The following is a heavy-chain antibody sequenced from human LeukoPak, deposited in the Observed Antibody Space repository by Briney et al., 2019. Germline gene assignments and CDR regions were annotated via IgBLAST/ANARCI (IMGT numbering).Heavy chain of an antibody. D-gene: IGHD2-2*01. CDR1: GFTFSSHA. J-gene: IGHJ4*02. CDR2: ITGSGSST. V-gene: IGHV3-23*01. CDR3: ARGSSTLRDFDY. Sequence: GGSLRLSCAASGFTFSSHAMSWVRQAPGMGLEWVSSITGSGSSTFHVDSVKGRFSISRDNSKNMLYLQMNSLRAEDTAIYYCARGSSTLRDFDYWGQGTLVTVSS.